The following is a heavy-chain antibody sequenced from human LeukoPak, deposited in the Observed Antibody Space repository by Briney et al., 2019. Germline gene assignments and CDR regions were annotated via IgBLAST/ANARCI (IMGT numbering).Heavy chain of an antibody. V-gene: IGHV1-2*02. D-gene: IGHD3-3*01. CDR2: INPNSGGT. Sequence: ASVKVSCKASGHTFTGYYMHWVRQAPGQGLEWMGWINPNSGGTNYAQKFQGRVTMTRDTSISTAYMELSRLRSDDTAVYYCARDSYDFWSGYYKFDYWGQGTLVTVSS. J-gene: IGHJ4*02. CDR3: ARDSYDFWSGYYKFDY. CDR1: GHTFTGYY.